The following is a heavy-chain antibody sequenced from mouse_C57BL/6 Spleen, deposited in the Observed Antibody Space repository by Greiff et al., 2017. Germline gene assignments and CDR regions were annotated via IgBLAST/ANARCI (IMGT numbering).Heavy chain of an antibody. CDR1: GYTFTSYW. Sequence: VQLQQSGAELAKPGASVKLSCKASGYTFTSYWMNWVKQRPGQGLEWIGYINPSSGYTKYNQKFKDKATLTADKSSSTAYMQLSSLTSEDSAVYWCATANSGRFAYWGQGTLVTVSA. CDR3: ATANSGRFAY. V-gene: IGHV1-7*01. D-gene: IGHD3-1*01. J-gene: IGHJ3*01. CDR2: INPSSGYT.